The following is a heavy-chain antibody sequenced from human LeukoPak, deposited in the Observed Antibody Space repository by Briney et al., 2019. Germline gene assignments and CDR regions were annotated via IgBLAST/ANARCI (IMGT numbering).Heavy chain of an antibody. Sequence: PGGSLRLSCAASGFTFSTYWMAWVRQAPGKGLEWVANIKGDKSAERQADSVKGRFTISRDNAQSSVYLQMSSLRGEDTAVYYCARDVVGSLDYWGQGTLVTVSS. V-gene: IGHV3-7*01. J-gene: IGHJ4*02. CDR3: ARDVVGSLDY. D-gene: IGHD1-26*01. CDR2: IKGDKSAE. CDR1: GFTFSTYW.